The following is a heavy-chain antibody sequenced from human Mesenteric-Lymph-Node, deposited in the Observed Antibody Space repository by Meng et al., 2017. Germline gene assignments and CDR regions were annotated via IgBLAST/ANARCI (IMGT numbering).Heavy chain of an antibody. J-gene: IGHJ4*02. Sequence: SVKVSCKASGGTFSSYAISWVRQAPGQGLEWMGGIIPIFGTANYAQKFQGRVTITADESTSTAYMELGSLRSEDTAVYYCAVFRVLGADLRSSWLDYWGQGTLVTVSS. CDR1: GGTFSSYA. CDR3: AVFRVLGADLRSSWLDY. D-gene: IGHD6-13*01. V-gene: IGHV1-69*13. CDR2: IIPIFGTA.